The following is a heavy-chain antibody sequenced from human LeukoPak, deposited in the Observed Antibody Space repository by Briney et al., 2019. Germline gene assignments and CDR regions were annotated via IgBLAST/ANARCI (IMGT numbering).Heavy chain of an antibody. V-gene: IGHV3-30*02. CDR3: AREIAAAAHYGMDV. CDR1: GFTFSSYG. CDR2: IRYDGSNK. Sequence: GGSLRLSCAASGFTFSSYGMHWVRQAPGKGLEWVAFIRYDGSNKYYADSVKGRFTISRDNSKNTLYLQMNSLRAEDTAVYYCAREIAAAAHYGMDVWGQGTTVTVSS. J-gene: IGHJ6*02. D-gene: IGHD6-13*01.